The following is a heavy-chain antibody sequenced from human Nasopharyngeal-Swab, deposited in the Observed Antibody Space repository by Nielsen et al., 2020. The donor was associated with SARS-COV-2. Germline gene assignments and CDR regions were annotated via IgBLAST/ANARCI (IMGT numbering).Heavy chain of an antibody. V-gene: IGHV4-59*11. CDR2: ISHNSGT. CDR1: GVSITSQY. J-gene: IGHJ5*02. Sequence: SETLSLTCTVSGVSITSQYWSWIRQPPGKGLEWIGYISHNSGTSYNPSLKNRVTMFMDTSKNQFSLRLTSVTAADTAVYCAKEGATGWFDPCGQGTLVTVSS. CDR3: AKEGATGWFDP.